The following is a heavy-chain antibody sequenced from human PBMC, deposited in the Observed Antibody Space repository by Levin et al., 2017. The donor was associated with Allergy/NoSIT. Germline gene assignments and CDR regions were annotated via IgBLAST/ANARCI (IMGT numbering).Heavy chain of an antibody. CDR2: ISYDGSNK. CDR1: GFTFSSYT. Sequence: GESLKISCVASGFTFSSYTMYWVRQAPGKGLEWVALISYDGSNKYYADSVKGRFTISRDNSKNTLYLQMNSLRAEDTALYYCARGLTGTTIAWGQGILVTVSS. J-gene: IGHJ5*02. CDR3: ARGLTGTTIA. V-gene: IGHV3-30-3*01. D-gene: IGHD1-7*01.